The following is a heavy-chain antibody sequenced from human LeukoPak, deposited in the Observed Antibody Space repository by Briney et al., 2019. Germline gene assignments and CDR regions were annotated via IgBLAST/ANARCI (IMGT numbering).Heavy chain of an antibody. V-gene: IGHV1-2*02. CDR1: GYTFTGYY. CDR2: INPNSGGT. J-gene: IGHJ5*02. CDR3: ARAGRITIFGVAPRDWFDP. Sequence: ASVKVSCKASGYTFTGYYMHWVRQAPGQGLEWMGWINPNSGGTNYAQKFQGRVTMTRDTSISTAYMELSRLRSDDTAVYYCARAGRITIFGVAPRDWFDPWGQGTLVTVSS. D-gene: IGHD3-3*01.